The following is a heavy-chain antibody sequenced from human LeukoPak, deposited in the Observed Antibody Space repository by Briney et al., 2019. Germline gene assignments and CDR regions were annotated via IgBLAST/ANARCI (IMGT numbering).Heavy chain of an antibody. V-gene: IGHV1-2*02. Sequence: ASVKVSCKASGYTFSGYYMHWVRQAPGQGLEWMGWINPNSGGTNYAQKFQGRVTMTRDTSISTAYMELSRLRSDDTAVYYCAREAFLDTAMARDYYGMDVWGQGTTVTVSS. D-gene: IGHD5-18*01. CDR3: AREAFLDTAMARDYYGMDV. CDR2: INPNSGGT. J-gene: IGHJ6*02. CDR1: GYTFSGYY.